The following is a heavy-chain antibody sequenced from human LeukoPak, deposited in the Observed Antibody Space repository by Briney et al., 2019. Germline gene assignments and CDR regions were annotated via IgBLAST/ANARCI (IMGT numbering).Heavy chain of an antibody. D-gene: IGHD2-15*01. CDR1: GGSISSYY. J-gene: IGHJ3*02. V-gene: IGHV4-59*01. CDR3: ASLISYCSGGSCWVDAFDI. CDR2: IYYSGST. Sequence: SETLSLTCTVSGGSISSYYWSWIRQPPGKGLEWIGYIYYSGSTNYNPSLKSRVTISVDTSKNQFSLKLSSVTAADTAVYYCASLISYCSGGSCWVDAFDIWGQGTMVTVSS.